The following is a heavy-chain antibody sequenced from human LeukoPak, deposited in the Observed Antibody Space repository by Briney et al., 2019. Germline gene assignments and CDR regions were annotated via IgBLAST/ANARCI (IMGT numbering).Heavy chain of an antibody. Sequence: GGSLRLSCVGSGFIFSSYSMNWVRQAPGKGLEWISYISSSSGTIYYADSVKGRFTISRDNAKNSLYLQMNSLRAEDTAVYYCARDVYYGSGSPRLDYWGQGTLVTVSS. J-gene: IGHJ4*02. CDR2: ISSSSGTI. V-gene: IGHV3-48*01. CDR3: ARDVYYGSGSPRLDY. CDR1: GFIFSSYS. D-gene: IGHD3-10*01.